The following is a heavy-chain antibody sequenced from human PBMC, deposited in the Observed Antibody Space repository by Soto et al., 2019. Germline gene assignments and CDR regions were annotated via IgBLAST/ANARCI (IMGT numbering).Heavy chain of an antibody. J-gene: IGHJ4*02. CDR2: ISSSSSYI. D-gene: IGHD3-9*01. Sequence: GGSLRLSCAASGFTFSSYSMNWVRQAPGKGLEWVSSISSSSSYIYYADSVKGRFTISRDNAKNSLYLQMNSLRAEDTAVYYCARGYDILTGPTDYWGQGTLVTVSS. V-gene: IGHV3-21*01. CDR1: GFTFSSYS. CDR3: ARGYDILTGPTDY.